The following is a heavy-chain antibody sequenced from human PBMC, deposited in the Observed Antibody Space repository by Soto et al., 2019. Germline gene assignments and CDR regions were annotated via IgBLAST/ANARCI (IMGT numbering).Heavy chain of an antibody. V-gene: IGHV4-39*01. Sequence: PSETLSLTCTVSGGSISSRSYYWGWVRQPPGKGLEWIGSLSYTGSPPYNPSLKNRVTISVDTSKNQLSRKMDSVSAADTASYLCSRLVCVLNDNTGRRVAWYDSWGQGTLVTVSP. CDR1: GGSISSRSYY. CDR3: SRLVCVLNDNTGRRVAWYDS. J-gene: IGHJ5*01. D-gene: IGHD1-1*01. CDR2: LSYTGSP.